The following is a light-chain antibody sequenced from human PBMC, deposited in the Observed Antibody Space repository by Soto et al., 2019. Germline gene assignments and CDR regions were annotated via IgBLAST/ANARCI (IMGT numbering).Light chain of an antibody. CDR2: DAS. V-gene: IGKV3-11*01. CDR1: QSVSSY. Sequence: EIVLAQSPATRCLSPGERATLSCRASQSVSSYLAWYQQKPGQAPRLLIYDASNRAAGIPARFSGSGSGTDFTLTISSLEPEDFAVYYCQQRSNWPLTFGQGTKVDIK. CDR3: QQRSNWPLT. J-gene: IGKJ1*01.